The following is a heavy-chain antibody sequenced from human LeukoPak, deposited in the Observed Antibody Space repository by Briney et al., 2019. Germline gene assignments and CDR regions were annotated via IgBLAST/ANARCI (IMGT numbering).Heavy chain of an antibody. V-gene: IGHV1-18*01. D-gene: IGHD5-12*01. CDR1: GYTFNNYG. Sequence: ASVKVSCKASGYTFNNYGISWVRQAPGQGLEWMGWISAYNGNTNYAQKLQGRVTMTTDTSTSTAYMELRSLRSDDTAVYYCARGGSPGYSGYGYYFDYWGQGTLVTVSS. CDR3: ARGGSPGYSGYGYYFDY. CDR2: ISAYNGNT. J-gene: IGHJ4*02.